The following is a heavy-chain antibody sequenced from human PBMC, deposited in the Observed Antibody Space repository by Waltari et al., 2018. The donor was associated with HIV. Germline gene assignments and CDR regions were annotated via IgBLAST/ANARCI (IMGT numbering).Heavy chain of an antibody. CDR3: AYSYLTGSTLHPF. Sequence: QEQLQQWGAGLLKPSETLSLTCAAYGGSFSAYSLNWVRQPPGKGLEWIGEINNSGSTNYNPSLKGRVTMSVDTATGRFSQKLNSVTAADRVVYFCAYSYLTGSTLHPFWGQGTLVTVSS. CDR1: GGSFSAYS. D-gene: IGHD3-9*01. V-gene: IGHV4-34*01. J-gene: IGHJ4*01. CDR2: INNSGST.